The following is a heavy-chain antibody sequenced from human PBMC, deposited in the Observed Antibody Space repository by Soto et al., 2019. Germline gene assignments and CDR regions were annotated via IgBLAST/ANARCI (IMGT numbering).Heavy chain of an antibody. CDR1: GGSISSSSYY. V-gene: IGHV4-39*01. Sequence: SETLSLTCTVSGGSISSSSYYWGWIRQPPGKGLEWIGSIYYSGSTYYNPSLKSRVTISVDTSKNQFSLKLSSVTAADTAVYYCARQPTVTTCDYWGQGTLVTVSS. D-gene: IGHD4-17*01. J-gene: IGHJ4*02. CDR2: IYYSGST. CDR3: ARQPTVTTCDY.